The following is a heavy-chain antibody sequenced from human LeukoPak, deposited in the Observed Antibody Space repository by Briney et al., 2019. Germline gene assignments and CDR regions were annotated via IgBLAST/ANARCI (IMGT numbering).Heavy chain of an antibody. CDR3: ARGEDYDSSFDY. V-gene: IGHV4-59*01. CDR2: IYYSGST. Sequence: SETLSLTCTVSGGPISSYYWSWIPQPPGKGLEWIVYIYYSGSTNYNPSLKSRVTISVDTSKNQFCLKLSSVTAADTAVYYCARGEDYDSSFDYWGQGTLVTVSS. D-gene: IGHD3-22*01. J-gene: IGHJ4*02. CDR1: GGPISSYY.